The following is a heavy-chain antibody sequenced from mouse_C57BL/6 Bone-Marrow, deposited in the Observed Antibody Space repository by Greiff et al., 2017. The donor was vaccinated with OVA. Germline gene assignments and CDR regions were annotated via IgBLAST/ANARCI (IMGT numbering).Heavy chain of an antibody. D-gene: IGHD2-3*01. Sequence: EVKLVESGGGLVKPGGSLKLSCAASGFTFSSYTMSWVRQTPEKRLEWVATISGGGGNTYYPDSVKGRFTISRDNAKNTLYLQMSSLRSEDTALYYCARRDGYYLFWYAMDYWGQGTSVTVSS. CDR2: ISGGGGNT. CDR1: GFTFSSYT. J-gene: IGHJ4*01. V-gene: IGHV5-9*01. CDR3: ARRDGYYLFWYAMDY.